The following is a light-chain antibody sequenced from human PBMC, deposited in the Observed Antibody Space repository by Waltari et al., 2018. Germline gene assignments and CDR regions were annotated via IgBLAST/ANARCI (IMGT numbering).Light chain of an antibody. J-gene: IGKJ1*01. CDR1: QDIRNY. CDR2: DAS. Sequence: DIEMTQSPSSLSASVGDRVTITCRASQDIRNYLAWYQQKPGKVPALLIYDASTLQSGVPSRFSGRGSGTEFTLTITSLQPEDVATYFCQGYDTAPRTFGQGTKVE. CDR3: QGYDTAPRT. V-gene: IGKV1-27*01.